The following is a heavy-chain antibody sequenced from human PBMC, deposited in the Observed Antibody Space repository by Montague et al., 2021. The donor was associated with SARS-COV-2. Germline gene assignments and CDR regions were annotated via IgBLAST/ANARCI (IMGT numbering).Heavy chain of an antibody. J-gene: IGHJ4*02. CDR1: GFIFSSYE. V-gene: IGHV3-48*03. CDR3: ARAGEDYYYDSSGFLY. Sequence: SLRLSCAASGFIFSSYEMNWVRQAPGKGLEWVSYISNSGDTKYYADSVKGRFTISRDNAKNSLYLQMSSVRAEDTAVYYCARAGEDYYYDSSGFLYWGQGILVTVSS. D-gene: IGHD3-22*01. CDR2: ISNSGDTK.